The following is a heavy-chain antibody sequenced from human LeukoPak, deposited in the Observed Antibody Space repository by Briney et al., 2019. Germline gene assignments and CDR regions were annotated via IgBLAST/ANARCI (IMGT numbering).Heavy chain of an antibody. D-gene: IGHD2-15*01. Sequence: PGGSLRLSCAASGFTFSSYSMSWVRQAPGKGLEWVSYISSSSSTIYYADSVKGRFTISRDNAKNSLYLQMNSLRAEDTAVYYCARGPRYCSGGSCGFFDYWGQGTLVTVSS. CDR3: ARGPRYCSGGSCGFFDY. CDR2: ISSSSSTI. V-gene: IGHV3-48*04. CDR1: GFTFSSYS. J-gene: IGHJ4*02.